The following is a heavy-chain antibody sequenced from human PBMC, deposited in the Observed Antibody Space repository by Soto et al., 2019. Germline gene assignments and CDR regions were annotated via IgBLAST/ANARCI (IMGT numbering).Heavy chain of an antibody. Sequence: QVHLVQSGAEVKKPGASVKVSCKGSGYAFTTYGITWVRQAPGHGLEWMGWISAHNGNTNYAQKLQGRVTVTRDTSTSTAYMELRSLRSDDTAVYYSARGRYGDYWGQGALVTVSS. CDR3: ARGRYGDY. V-gene: IGHV1-18*01. CDR1: GYAFTTYG. J-gene: IGHJ4*02. D-gene: IGHD1-1*01. CDR2: ISAHNGNT.